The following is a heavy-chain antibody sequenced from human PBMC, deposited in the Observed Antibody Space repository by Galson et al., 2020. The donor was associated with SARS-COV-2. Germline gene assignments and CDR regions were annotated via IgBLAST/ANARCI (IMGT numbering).Heavy chain of an antibody. J-gene: IGHJ4*02. Sequence: ETSETLSLTCTVPGGSISSSSYYWGWLRQPPGKGLERIGSIHYSGSTYYNPSIKSRVTISVDPSTNQFSLTLSSVTAADTAVYYCARLRAITLYYFDYWGQGTLVTVSS. V-gene: IGHV4-39*01. CDR1: GGSISSSSYY. D-gene: IGHD3-10*02. CDR2: IHYSGST. CDR3: ARLRAITLYYFDY.